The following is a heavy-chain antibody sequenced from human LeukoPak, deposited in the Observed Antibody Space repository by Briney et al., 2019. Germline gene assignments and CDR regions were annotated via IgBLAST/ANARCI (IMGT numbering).Heavy chain of an antibody. Sequence: GGSLRLSCAASGFTVSSNYTSWVRQAPGKGLEWVSVIYSGGSTYYADSVKGRFTISRDNSRNTLYLHMNSLRVEDTAMYHCARDGYYGSGSYWGQGTLVTVSS. D-gene: IGHD3-10*01. CDR3: ARDGYYGSGSY. V-gene: IGHV3-53*01. CDR1: GFTVSSNY. J-gene: IGHJ4*02. CDR2: IYSGGST.